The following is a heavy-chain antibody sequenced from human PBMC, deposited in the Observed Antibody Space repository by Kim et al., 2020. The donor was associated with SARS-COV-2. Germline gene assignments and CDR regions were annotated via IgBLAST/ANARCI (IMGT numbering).Heavy chain of an antibody. J-gene: IGHJ6*03. D-gene: IGHD1-1*01. CDR3: ASVQPYYYYYMDV. V-gene: IGHV1-69*04. CDR2: IIPILGIA. Sequence: SVKVSCKASGGTFSSYAISWVRQAPGQGLEWMGRIIPILGIANYAQKFQGRVTITADKSTSTAYMELSSLRSEDTAVYYCASVQPYYYYYMDVWGKGTTVTVSS. CDR1: GGTFSSYA.